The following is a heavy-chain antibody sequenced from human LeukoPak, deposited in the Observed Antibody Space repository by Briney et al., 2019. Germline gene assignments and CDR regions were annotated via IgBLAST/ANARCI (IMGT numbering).Heavy chain of an antibody. V-gene: IGHV4-39*07. CDR2: IYYSGST. CDR3: ARANSYGDYEVSAFDI. J-gene: IGHJ3*02. CDR1: GGSISSSSYY. D-gene: IGHD4-17*01. Sequence: PSETLSLTCTVSGGSISSSSYYWGWIRQPPGKGLEWIGSIYYSGSTYYNPSLKSRVTISVDTSKNQFSLKLSSVTAADTAVYYCARANSYGDYEVSAFDIWGQGTMVTVSS.